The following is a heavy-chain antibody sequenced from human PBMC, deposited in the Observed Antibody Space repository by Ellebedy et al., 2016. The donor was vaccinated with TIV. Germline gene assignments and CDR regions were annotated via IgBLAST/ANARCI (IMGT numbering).Heavy chain of an antibody. CDR2: IYYSGST. J-gene: IGHJ6*03. Sequence: SETLSLTXTVSGGSISSSSYYWGWIRQPPGKGLEWIGSIYYSGSTYYNPSLKSRVTISVDTSKNQFSLKLSSVTAADTAVYYCARHLHRYCSGGSCYKYYYYMDVWGKGTTVTVSS. D-gene: IGHD2-15*01. CDR1: GGSISSSSYY. CDR3: ARHLHRYCSGGSCYKYYYYMDV. V-gene: IGHV4-39*01.